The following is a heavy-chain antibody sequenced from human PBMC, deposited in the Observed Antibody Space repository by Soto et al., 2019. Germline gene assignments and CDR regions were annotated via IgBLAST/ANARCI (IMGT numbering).Heavy chain of an antibody. CDR2: FDGSVGHT. CDR1: GFSFSSYA. J-gene: IGHJ4*02. V-gene: IGHV3-23*01. CDR3: AKPLQYDRGWPLHY. D-gene: IGHD6-19*01. Sequence: GGSLRLSCAASGFSFSSYAVSWVRQAPGKGLEWVSVFDGSVGHTYYTNSVKGRFTISNDNSKNTLFLQMNSLKAEDTAVYFCAKPLQYDRGWPLHYWGPGTLVTVFS.